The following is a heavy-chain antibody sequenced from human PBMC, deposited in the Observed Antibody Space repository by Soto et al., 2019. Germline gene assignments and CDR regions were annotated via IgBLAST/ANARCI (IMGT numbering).Heavy chain of an antibody. Sequence: QVQLQESGPGLVKPSGTLSLTCAVSGGSISSSNWWSWVRQPPGKGLEWIGEIYHSGSTNHNPSLKSPVTISLDKPNTPFSLQPRSVTAAAPAVYYCAPFHLPASADYYYYCMYVWGQGTTVTVSS. D-gene: IGHD2-2*01. CDR2: IYHSGST. V-gene: IGHV4-4*02. CDR1: GGSISSSNW. CDR3: APFHLPASADYYYYCMYV. J-gene: IGHJ6*02.